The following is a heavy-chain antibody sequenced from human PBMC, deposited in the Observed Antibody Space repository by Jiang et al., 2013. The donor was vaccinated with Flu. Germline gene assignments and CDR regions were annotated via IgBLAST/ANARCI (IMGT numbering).Heavy chain of an antibody. Sequence: QLVESGGGLVKPGGSLRLSCAASGFTFSSYSMNWVRQAPGKGLEWVSSISSSSSYIYYADSVKGRFTISRDNAKNSLYLQMNSLRAEDTAVYYCARDLQRVRGVIDYWGQGTLVTVSS. V-gene: IGHV3-21*01. D-gene: IGHD3-10*01. CDR2: ISSSSSYI. CDR3: ARDLQRVRGVIDY. J-gene: IGHJ4*02. CDR1: GFTFSSYS.